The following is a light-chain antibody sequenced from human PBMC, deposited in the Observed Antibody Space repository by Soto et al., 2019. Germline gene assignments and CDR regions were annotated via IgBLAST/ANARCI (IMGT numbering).Light chain of an antibody. V-gene: IGKV3D-15*01. CDR3: QQYNNWPPYT. CDR2: GAS. Sequence: TVLTQSPGTLSLSPGERAALSCRASQSLTSNSLAWYQQKPGQAPRLLIYGASNRATGIPDRFSGSGSGTEFTLTISSLQSEDFAVYYCQQYNNWPPYTFGQGTKLEIK. J-gene: IGKJ2*01. CDR1: QSLTSN.